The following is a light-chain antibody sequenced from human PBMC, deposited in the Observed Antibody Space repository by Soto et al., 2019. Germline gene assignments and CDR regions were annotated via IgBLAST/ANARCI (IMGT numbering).Light chain of an antibody. Sequence: EIVMTQSPATLSVSPGERATLSCRASQSVSSNLAWYQQKPGQAPRLLIYGVSSRATGIPDRFSGSGSGTDFTLTISRLEPEDFAVYYCQQYGSSPTWTFGQGTKVDIK. CDR1: QSVSSN. CDR3: QQYGSSPTWT. V-gene: IGKV3-20*01. J-gene: IGKJ1*01. CDR2: GVS.